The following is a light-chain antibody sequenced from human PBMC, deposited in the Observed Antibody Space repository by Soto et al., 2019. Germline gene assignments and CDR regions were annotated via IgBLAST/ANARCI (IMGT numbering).Light chain of an antibody. CDR3: CSYTTSNTRQIV. CDR2: DVS. V-gene: IGLV2-14*03. CDR1: SSDVGGYNY. J-gene: IGLJ1*01. Sequence: HSALTQPASVSGSPGQSITISCTGTSSDVGGYNYVSWYQQHPGKAPKFMIYDVSNRPSGVSNRFSGSKSGNTASLTISGLQAEDGADYYCCSYTTSNTRQIVFGTGTKLTVL.